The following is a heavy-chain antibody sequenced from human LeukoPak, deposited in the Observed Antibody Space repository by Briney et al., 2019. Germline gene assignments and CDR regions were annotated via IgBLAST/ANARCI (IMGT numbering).Heavy chain of an antibody. J-gene: IGHJ1*01. CDR3: ARLGGYCSGGDCYSESYLKH. Sequence: PGESLKISCMGSGYTFSTYWIAWVRQTPGKGLEWMGVFYPGDSDAKYGPPFQGHVTMSGDKSIHTAYLQLNTLKASDSGIYYCARLGGYCSGGDCYSESYLKHWGQGTLVTVSS. V-gene: IGHV5-51*01. CDR1: GYTFSTYW. D-gene: IGHD2-15*01. CDR2: FYPGDSDA.